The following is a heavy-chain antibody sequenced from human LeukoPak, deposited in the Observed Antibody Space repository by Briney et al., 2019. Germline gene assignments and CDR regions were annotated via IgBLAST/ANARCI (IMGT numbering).Heavy chain of an antibody. V-gene: IGHV3-7*01. CDR2: IKQDGSEK. CDR1: GFTFSSYW. Sequence: QSGGSLRLSCAASGFTFSSYWMSWVRQAPGKGLEWVANIKQDGSEKYYVDSVKGRFTISRDNSKNTLYLQINSLRTEDTAVYFCAKEGRWLDSWGQGTLVTVSS. CDR3: AKEGRWLDS. J-gene: IGHJ4*02. D-gene: IGHD4-23*01.